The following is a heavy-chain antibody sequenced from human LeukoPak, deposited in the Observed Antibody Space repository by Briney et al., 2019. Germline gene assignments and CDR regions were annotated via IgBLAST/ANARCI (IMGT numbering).Heavy chain of an antibody. D-gene: IGHD2-8*01. CDR3: ARGLRSLRLDAFDI. CDR2: INHSGST. V-gene: IGHV4-34*01. CDR1: GGSFSGYY. Sequence: SETLSLTCAVYGGSFSGYYWSWIRQPPGKGLEWIGEINHSGSTNYNPPLKSRVTISVDTSKNQFSLKLSSVTAADTAVYYCARGLRSLRLDAFDIWGQGTMVTVSS. J-gene: IGHJ3*02.